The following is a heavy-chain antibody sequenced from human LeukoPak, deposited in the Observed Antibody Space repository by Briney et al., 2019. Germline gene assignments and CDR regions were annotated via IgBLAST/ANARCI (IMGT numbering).Heavy chain of an antibody. V-gene: IGHV3-23*01. CDR1: GFTFSTSA. Sequence: GESLRLSCAASGFTFSTSAMSWVRQTPGKGLEYVSTVSGGGGTSTYCTDSVAGRFIISRDDPKNTLYLQMSSLRVEDTAVYYCAKGGGLLWLGESPRWFDPWGQGTLVTVSS. CDR3: AKGGGLLWLGESPRWFDP. J-gene: IGHJ5*02. D-gene: IGHD3-10*01. CDR2: VSGGGGTST.